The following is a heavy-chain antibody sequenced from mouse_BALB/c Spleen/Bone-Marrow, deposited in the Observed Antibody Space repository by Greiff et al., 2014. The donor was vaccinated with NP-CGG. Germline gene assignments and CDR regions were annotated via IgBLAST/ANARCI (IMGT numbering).Heavy chain of an antibody. CDR1: GFSLTDYG. D-gene: IGHD2-10*02. V-gene: IGHV2-6-7*01. CDR3: AREKYGNYYAMGY. Sequence: QVQLKESGPGLVAPSQSLSNTCTVSGFSLTDYGINWVRQPPGKGLEWLGMIWGDGTTDYNSALRSRLSINKDNSRSQVFLKMNSLQTDDTARYYCAREKYGNYYAMGYWGQGTSVTVS. J-gene: IGHJ4*01. CDR2: IWGDGTT.